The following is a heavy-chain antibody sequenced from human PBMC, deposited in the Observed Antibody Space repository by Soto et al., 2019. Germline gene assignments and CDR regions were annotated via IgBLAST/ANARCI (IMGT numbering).Heavy chain of an antibody. CDR3: ARSEETYNDVLTGMDLYYYYFGMDV. D-gene: IGHD3-9*01. V-gene: IGHV4-30-4*02. CDR1: GGSISSGDYY. CDR2: IYYSGST. J-gene: IGHJ6*02. Sequence: SETLSLTCTVSGGSISSGDYYWSWIRQPPGKGLEWIGYIYYSGSTYYNPSLKSRVTISVDTSKNQFSLKLSLRSEDTAVYYCARSEETYNDVLTGMDLYYYYFGMDVWGQGTTVTVSS.